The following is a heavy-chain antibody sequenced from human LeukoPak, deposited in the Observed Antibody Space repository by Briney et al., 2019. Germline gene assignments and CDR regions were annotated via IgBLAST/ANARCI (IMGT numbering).Heavy chain of an antibody. V-gene: IGHV1-69*01. CDR1: GGTFSSYA. D-gene: IGHD5-24*01. CDR2: IIPIFGTA. J-gene: IGHJ6*04. CDR3: ARGAGYSTLPYYYGMDV. Sequence: GASVKVSCKASGGTFSSYAISWVRQAPGQGLEWMGGIIPIFGTANYAQKFQGRVTITADESTSTAYMELSSLRSEDTAVYYSARGAGYSTLPYYYGMDVWGKGTTVTVSS.